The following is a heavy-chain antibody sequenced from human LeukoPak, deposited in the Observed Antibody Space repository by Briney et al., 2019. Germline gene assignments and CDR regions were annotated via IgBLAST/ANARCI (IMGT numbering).Heavy chain of an antibody. CDR3: ARSYCSSTSCYIYWFGP. CDR2: INHSGST. D-gene: IGHD2-2*02. Sequence: SETLSLTCAVYGGSFSGYYWSWIRQPPGKGLEWIGEINHSGSTNNNPSLMSRVTISVDTSKNQFSLKLSSVTAADTAVYYCARSYCSSTSCYIYWFGPWGQGTLVTVSS. V-gene: IGHV4-34*01. J-gene: IGHJ5*02. CDR1: GGSFSGYY.